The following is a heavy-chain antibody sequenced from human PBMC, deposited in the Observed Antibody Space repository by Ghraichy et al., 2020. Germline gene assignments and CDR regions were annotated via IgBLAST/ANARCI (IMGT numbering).Heavy chain of an antibody. V-gene: IGHV4-34*01. Sequence: GSLSLTCAVYGGSFSGYYWSWIRQPPGKGLEWIGEINHSGSTNYNPSLKSRVTISVDTSKNQFSLKLSSVTAADTAVYYCASCQTNCTNGVCYPFYFDYWGQGTLVTVSS. CDR3: ASCQTNCTNGVCYPFYFDY. CDR1: GGSFSGYY. J-gene: IGHJ4*02. D-gene: IGHD2-8*01. CDR2: INHSGST.